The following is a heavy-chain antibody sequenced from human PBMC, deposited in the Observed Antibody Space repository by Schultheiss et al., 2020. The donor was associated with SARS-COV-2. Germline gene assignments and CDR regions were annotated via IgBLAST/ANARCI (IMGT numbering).Heavy chain of an antibody. J-gene: IGHJ5*02. Sequence: SQTLSLTCAVYGESFSGYYWSWIRQPPGKGLEWIGSIYHTGNAYYNPSLKSRATISVDTSKNQFSLRLSSVTAADTAVYYCARDGAGVDGRWFGPWGQGTLVTVSS. D-gene: IGHD2-15*01. V-gene: IGHV4-34*01. CDR3: ARDGAGVDGRWFGP. CDR1: GESFSGYY. CDR2: IYHTGNA.